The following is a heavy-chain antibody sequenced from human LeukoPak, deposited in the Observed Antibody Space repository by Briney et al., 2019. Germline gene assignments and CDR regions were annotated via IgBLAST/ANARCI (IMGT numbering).Heavy chain of an antibody. Sequence: SVKVSCKASGGTFSSYAISWVRQAPGQGLEWMGGIIPIFGTANYAQKFQGRVTITTDESTSTAYMELSSLRSKDTAVYYCAREGLRRDGYNSDYWGQGTLVTVSS. D-gene: IGHD5-24*01. J-gene: IGHJ4*02. CDR1: GGTFSSYA. CDR3: AREGLRRDGYNSDY. CDR2: IIPIFGTA. V-gene: IGHV1-69*05.